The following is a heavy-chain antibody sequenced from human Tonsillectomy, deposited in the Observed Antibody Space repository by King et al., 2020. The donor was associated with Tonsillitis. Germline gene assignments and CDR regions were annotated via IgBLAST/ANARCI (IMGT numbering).Heavy chain of an antibody. CDR2: IYYSGST. J-gene: IGHJ2*01. V-gene: IGHV4-39*01. D-gene: IGHD2/OR15-2a*01. Sequence: LQLQESGPGLVKPSETLSLTCTVSGGSISSSSYYWGWIRQPPGKGLEWIGSIYYSGSTYYNPSLKSRVTISVDTSKNQFSLKLSSVTAADPAVYYCARQIVLGLLGWYFDLWGRGTLVTVSS. CDR1: GGSISSSSYY. CDR3: ARQIVLGLLGWYFDL.